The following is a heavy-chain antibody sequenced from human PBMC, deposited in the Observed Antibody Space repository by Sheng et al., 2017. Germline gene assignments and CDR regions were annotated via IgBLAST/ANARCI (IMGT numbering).Heavy chain of an antibody. V-gene: IGHV1-69*13. D-gene: IGHD3-22*01. CDR2: IIPIFGTA. CDR3: ARDQHYYDSSGSPNWFDP. Sequence: QVQLVQSGAEVKKPGSSVRVSCKASGGTFSSYAISWVRQAPGQGLEWMGGIIPIFGTANYAQKFQGRVTITADESTSTAYMELSSLRSEDTAVYYCARDQHYYDSSGSPNWFDPWGQGTPGHRLL. CDR1: GGTFSSYA. J-gene: IGHJ5*02.